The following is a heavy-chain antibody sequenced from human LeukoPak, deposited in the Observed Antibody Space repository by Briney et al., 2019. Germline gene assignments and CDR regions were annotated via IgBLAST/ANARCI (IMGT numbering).Heavy chain of an antibody. V-gene: IGHV4-31*03. Sequence: PSETLSLTCTVSGGSISSGGYYWSWIRQHPGKGLEWIGYIYYSGSTYYNPSLKSRVTISVDRSKNQFSLKLSSVTAADTAVYYCAGYGSGSYYNPHYYYGMDVWGQGTTVTVSS. J-gene: IGHJ6*02. CDR3: AGYGSGSYYNPHYYYGMDV. D-gene: IGHD3-10*01. CDR1: GGSISSGGYY. CDR2: IYYSGST.